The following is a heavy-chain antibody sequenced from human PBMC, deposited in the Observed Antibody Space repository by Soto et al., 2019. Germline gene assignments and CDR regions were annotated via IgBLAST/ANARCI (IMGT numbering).Heavy chain of an antibody. CDR1: WRKCANHA. Sequence: LRLWCRVSWRKCANHAMIWVRQGPGKGLEWVAAISGRTGDTAYADSVRGRFTLSRDSSTYTMFLQMNSLRAEDTAVYYCGVEYAYWGQGTLVPVSS. J-gene: IGHJ4*02. V-gene: IGHV3-23*01. D-gene: IGHD3-3*01. CDR2: ISGRTGDT. CDR3: GVEYAY.